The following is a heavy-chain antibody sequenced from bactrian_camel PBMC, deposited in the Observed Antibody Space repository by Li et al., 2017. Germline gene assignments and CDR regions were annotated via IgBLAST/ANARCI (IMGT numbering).Heavy chain of an antibody. Sequence: HVQLVESGGGSVQAGETLTLSCTASGFTFDDSDMGWYRQAPGNERELASTISSDGSTYYTDSVKGRFTISQDNAKNTVYLQLNSLKTEDTAMYYCAQVGVNWAMYNYWGQGTQVTVS. CDR1: GFTFDDSD. V-gene: IGHV3S63*01. D-gene: IGHD3*01. CDR2: ISSDGST. CDR3: AQVGVNWAMYNY. J-gene: IGHJ4*01.